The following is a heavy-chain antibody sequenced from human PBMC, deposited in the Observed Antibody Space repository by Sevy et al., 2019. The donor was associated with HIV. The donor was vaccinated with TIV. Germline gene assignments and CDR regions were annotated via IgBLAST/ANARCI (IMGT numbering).Heavy chain of an antibody. CDR1: GFTFSTYT. Sequence: GGSLRLSCAASGFTFSTYTMSWVRQAPGKGLEWVSAISGSAGSTYYADLVQGRFTISRDKSKNTLYLQMNSLRAEDTALYYCAKGDRTFYGLDVWGQGTTVTVSS. CDR2: ISGSAGST. J-gene: IGHJ6*02. V-gene: IGHV3-23*01. D-gene: IGHD2-15*01. CDR3: AKGDRTFYGLDV.